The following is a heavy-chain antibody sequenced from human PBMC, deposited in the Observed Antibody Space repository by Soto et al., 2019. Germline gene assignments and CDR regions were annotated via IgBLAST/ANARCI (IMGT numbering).Heavy chain of an antibody. V-gene: IGHV3-30*18. CDR1: GFTFSSYG. CDR2: ISYDGSNK. D-gene: IGHD3-10*01. CDR3: AKIHLYGSGSPGGIDY. J-gene: IGHJ4*02. Sequence: GGSLRLSCAASGFTFSSYGMHWVRQAPGKGLEWVAVISYDGSNKYYADSVKGRFTISRDNSKNTLYLQMNSLRAEDTAVYYCAKIHLYGSGSPGGIDYWGQGTLVTVSS.